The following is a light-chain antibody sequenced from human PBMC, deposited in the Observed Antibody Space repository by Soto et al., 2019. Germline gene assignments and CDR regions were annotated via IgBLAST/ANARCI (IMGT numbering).Light chain of an antibody. Sequence: PGERATLSCRASQSVSSSYLAWYQQKPGQAPRLLIYGASSRATGIPDRFSGSGSGTDFTLTISRLEPEDFAVYYCQQYGSSPRTFCQGTKVEIK. CDR2: GAS. CDR3: QQYGSSPRT. J-gene: IGKJ1*01. CDR1: QSVSSSY. V-gene: IGKV3-20*01.